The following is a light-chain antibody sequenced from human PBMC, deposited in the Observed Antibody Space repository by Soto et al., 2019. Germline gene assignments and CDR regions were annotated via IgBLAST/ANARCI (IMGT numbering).Light chain of an antibody. Sequence: DVQLTQSPPFVSASVGDRVTITCRASQDISNSLGWYQQKSGKAPKLLIYAASTLHSGVPSRFSGRQSGTEFTLTIDNLQAEDSATYYCQQLRHYPDTFGQGTKLEIK. CDR2: AAS. V-gene: IGKV1-9*01. J-gene: IGKJ2*01. CDR3: QQLRHYPDT. CDR1: QDISNS.